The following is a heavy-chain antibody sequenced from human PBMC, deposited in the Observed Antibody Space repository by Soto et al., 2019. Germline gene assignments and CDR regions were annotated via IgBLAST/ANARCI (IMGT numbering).Heavy chain of an antibody. Sequence: SETLSLTCVVSGGSISSGGYSWSWIRQPPGKGLEWIGYIYHSGSTYYNPSLKSRVTISVDRSKNQFSLKLSSVTVADTAVYYCARVPGPWGQGTLVTVSS. CDR2: IYHSGST. V-gene: IGHV4-30-2*01. J-gene: IGHJ5*02. CDR3: ARVPGP. CDR1: GGSISSGGYS.